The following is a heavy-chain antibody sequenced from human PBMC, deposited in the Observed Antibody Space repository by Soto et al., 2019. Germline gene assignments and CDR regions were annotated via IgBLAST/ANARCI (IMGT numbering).Heavy chain of an antibody. D-gene: IGHD6-13*01. CDR1: GYTLTSYG. Sequence: VASVKVSCKASGYTLTSYGISWVRQAPGQGLEWMGWISAYNGNTNYAQKLQGRVTMTTDTSTSTAYMELRSLRSDDTAVYYCARALAAAGSFDPWGQGTLVTVSS. CDR3: ARALAAAGSFDP. V-gene: IGHV1-18*01. CDR2: ISAYNGNT. J-gene: IGHJ5*02.